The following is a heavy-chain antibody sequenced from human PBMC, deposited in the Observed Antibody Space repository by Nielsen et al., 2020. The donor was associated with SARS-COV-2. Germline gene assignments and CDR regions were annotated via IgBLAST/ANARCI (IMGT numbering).Heavy chain of an antibody. CDR1: GFTFSSYG. V-gene: IGHV3-30*03. D-gene: IGHD5-18*01. Sequence: GGSLRLSCAASGFTFSSYGMHWVRQAPGKGLEWVAVISYDGGNKYYADSVKGRFTISRDNSKNTLYLQMNSLRAEDTAVYYCARDDVDTAMVFVGSPDYWGQGTLVTVSS. CDR2: ISYDGGNK. CDR3: ARDDVDTAMVFVGSPDY. J-gene: IGHJ4*02.